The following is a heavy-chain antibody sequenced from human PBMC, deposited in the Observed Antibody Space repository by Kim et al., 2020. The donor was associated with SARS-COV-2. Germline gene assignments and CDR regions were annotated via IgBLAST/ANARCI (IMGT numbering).Heavy chain of an antibody. V-gene: IGHV4-39*01. CDR2: GST. J-gene: IGHJ4*02. D-gene: IGHD6-13*01. Sequence: GSTYYTPSLKSRVTISVDTSKNQFSLKLSSVTAADTAVYYCASGAAADYWGQGTLVTVSS. CDR3: ASGAAADY.